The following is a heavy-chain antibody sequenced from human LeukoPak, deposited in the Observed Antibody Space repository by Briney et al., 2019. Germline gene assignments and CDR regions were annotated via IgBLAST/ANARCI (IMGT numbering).Heavy chain of an antibody. CDR1: GGSISSSSYY. J-gene: IGHJ5*02. CDR2: IYYSEST. V-gene: IGHV4-39*01. Sequence: SETLSLTCTVSGGSISSSSYYWGWIRQPPGKGLEWIGSIYYSESTYYNPSLKSRVTISVDTSKNQFSLKLSSVTAADTAVYYCARHHYDFWSGYPNWFDPWGQGTLVTVSS. D-gene: IGHD3-3*01. CDR3: ARHHYDFWSGYPNWFDP.